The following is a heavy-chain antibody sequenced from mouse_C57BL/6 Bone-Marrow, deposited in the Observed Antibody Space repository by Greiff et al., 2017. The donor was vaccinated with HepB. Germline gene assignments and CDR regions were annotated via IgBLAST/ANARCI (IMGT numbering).Heavy chain of an antibody. Sequence: EVQRVESGGGLVKPGGSLKLSCAASGFTFSSYAMSWVRQTPEKRLEWVATISDGGSYTYYPDNVKGRFTISRDNAKNNLYLQMSHLKSEDTAMYYCAREGAGTFAYWGQGTLVTVSA. D-gene: IGHD4-1*01. V-gene: IGHV5-4*01. CDR3: AREGAGTFAY. CDR2: ISDGGSYT. J-gene: IGHJ3*01. CDR1: GFTFSSYA.